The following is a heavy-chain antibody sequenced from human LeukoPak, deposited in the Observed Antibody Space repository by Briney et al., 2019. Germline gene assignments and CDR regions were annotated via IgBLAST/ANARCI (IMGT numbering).Heavy chain of an antibody. D-gene: IGHD4-17*01. V-gene: IGHV1-18*01. Sequence: ASVKVSCKASGYTFTSYGISWARQAPGQGLEWMGWISAYNGNTNYAQKLQGRVTMTTDTSTSTAYMELRSLRSDDTAVYHCARDVYEPYYGVGGHGGYWGQETLVTVSS. CDR1: GYTFTSYG. J-gene: IGHJ4*02. CDR3: ARDVYEPYYGVGGHGGY. CDR2: ISAYNGNT.